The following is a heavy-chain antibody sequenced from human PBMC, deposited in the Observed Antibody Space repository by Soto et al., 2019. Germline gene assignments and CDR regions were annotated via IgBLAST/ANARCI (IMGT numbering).Heavy chain of an antibody. D-gene: IGHD1-26*01. CDR2: INQDGSEK. Sequence: EVHLVESGGGLVQTGGSLRLSCAIFESTVSRDWMNWVRQAPGQGLEWVAHINQDGSEKYYVDSVKGRFTISRDKAKKSLYPQMNSLRPADTAMYFCSGGVGDAFWGQGTLVTVSS. CDR1: ESTVSRDW. CDR3: SGGVGDAF. J-gene: IGHJ4*02. V-gene: IGHV3-7*04.